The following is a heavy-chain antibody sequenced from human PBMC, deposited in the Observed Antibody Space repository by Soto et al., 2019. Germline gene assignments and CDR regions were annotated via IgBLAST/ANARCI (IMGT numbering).Heavy chain of an antibody. CDR1: GYTFTSYA. Sequence: ASVKVSCKASGYTFTSYAMNWVRQAPGQRLEWMGWINAGNGNTRYSQKFQGRVTITRDTSASTAYMELSSLRSEDTAVYYCARKRGWLQYDWFDPWGQGTLVTVSS. J-gene: IGHJ5*02. CDR2: INAGNGNT. CDR3: ARKRGWLQYDWFDP. V-gene: IGHV1-3*01. D-gene: IGHD5-12*01.